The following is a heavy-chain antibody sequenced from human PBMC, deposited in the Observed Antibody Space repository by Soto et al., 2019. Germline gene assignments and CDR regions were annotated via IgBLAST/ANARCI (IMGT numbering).Heavy chain of an antibody. Sequence: PSATLSLTCPVSDASISGFYWRLIRKSAGKGLEWIGRIYATGTTDYNPSLKSRVMMSVVTSKNQFSLKLRSVTAADTAVYFCGGDGTKTFRAGFDPGGQGMSVTV. D-gene: IGHD1-1*01. CDR1: DASISGFY. CDR2: IYATGTT. CDR3: GGDGTKTFRAGFDP. J-gene: IGHJ5*02. V-gene: IGHV4-4*07.